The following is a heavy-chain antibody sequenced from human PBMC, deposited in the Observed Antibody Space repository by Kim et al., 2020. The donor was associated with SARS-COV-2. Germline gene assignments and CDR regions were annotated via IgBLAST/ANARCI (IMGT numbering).Heavy chain of an antibody. CDR1: GGSFSGYY. V-gene: IGHV4-34*01. Sequence: SDTLSLTCAVYGGSFSGYYWSWIRQPPGKGLEWIGEINHSGSTNYNPSLKSRVTISVDTSKNQFSLKLSSVTAADTAVYYCARGFYSGSGIWCSLDYWGQGTLVTVSS. D-gene: IGHD3-10*01. CDR2: INHSGST. CDR3: ARGFYSGSGIWCSLDY. J-gene: IGHJ4*02.